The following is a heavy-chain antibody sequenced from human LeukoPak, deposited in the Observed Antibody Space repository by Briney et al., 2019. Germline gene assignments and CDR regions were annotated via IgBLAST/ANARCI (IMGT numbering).Heavy chain of an antibody. V-gene: IGHV1-2*04. CDR2: INPNSGGT. J-gene: IGHJ4*02. CDR3: ARASSGPYYYDSSGYSLGPNFDY. Sequence: ASVKVSCKASGYTFTGYYMHWVRQAPGRGLEWMGWINPNSGGTNYAQKFQGWVTMTRDTSISTAYMELSRLRSDDTAVYYCARASSGPYYYDSSGYSLGPNFDYWGQGTLVTVSS. D-gene: IGHD3-22*01. CDR1: GYTFTGYY.